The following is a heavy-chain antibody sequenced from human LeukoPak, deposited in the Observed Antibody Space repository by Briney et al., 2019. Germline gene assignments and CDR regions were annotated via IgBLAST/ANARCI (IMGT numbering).Heavy chain of an antibody. CDR2: IIPIFGIA. V-gene: IGHV1-69*04. D-gene: IGHD1-26*01. CDR3: ARDDSGSYYGDY. Sequence: SVKVSCKASGGTFSSYAISWVRQAPGQGLEWMGRIIPIFGIANYAQKFQGRVTITADKSTSTAYMELSSLRFEDTAVYYCARDDSGSYYGDYWGQGTLVTVSS. J-gene: IGHJ4*02. CDR1: GGTFSSYA.